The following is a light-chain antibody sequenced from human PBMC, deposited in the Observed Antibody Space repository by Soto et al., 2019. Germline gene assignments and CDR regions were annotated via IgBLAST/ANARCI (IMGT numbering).Light chain of an antibody. V-gene: IGKV3-20*01. CDR3: KQYSSSVWT. CDR1: RNDTDRC. CDR2: GAS. Sequence: IAFTQCPGPLSLSPGDIATLSCSRRRNDTDRCLAWYQQKPGEAPRVLIFGASSWESDIPARFSGSGSGTDFSLTISSLEPEDFAAYYCKQYSSSVWTFGRGTKVDIK. J-gene: IGKJ1*01.